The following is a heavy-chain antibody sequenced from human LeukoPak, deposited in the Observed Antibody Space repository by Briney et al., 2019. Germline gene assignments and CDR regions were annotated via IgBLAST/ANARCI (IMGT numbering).Heavy chain of an antibody. CDR2: INAGNGNT. CDR3: ARSGSCDY. D-gene: IGHD1-26*01. V-gene: IGHV1-3*01. CDR1: GYTFTGYY. J-gene: IGHJ4*02. Sequence: ASVKVSCKASGYTFTGYYMHWVRQAPGQGLEWMGWINAGNGNTKYSQKFQGRVTITTDTSASTAYMELSSLRSEDTAVYYCARSGSCDYWGQGTLVTVSS.